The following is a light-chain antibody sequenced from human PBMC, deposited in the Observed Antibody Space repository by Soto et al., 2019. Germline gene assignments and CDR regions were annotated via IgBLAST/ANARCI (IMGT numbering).Light chain of an antibody. J-gene: IGKJ4*01. CDR1: RNIGSW. Sequence: DIQLTQSPSTLSSSVGDRVTLTCRASRNIGSWLAWYKQKAGKAPNLLIYRASILETGVPSRFTGSASGTEFTLTISSLQPDDFETYYCQQHSNYPITFGGGTKVDIK. CDR2: RAS. CDR3: QQHSNYPIT. V-gene: IGKV1-5*03.